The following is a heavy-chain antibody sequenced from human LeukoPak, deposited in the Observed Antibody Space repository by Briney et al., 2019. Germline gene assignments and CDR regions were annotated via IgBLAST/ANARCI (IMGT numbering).Heavy chain of an antibody. Sequence: SETLSLTCTVSGGSISSSSYYWGWIRQPPGKGLEWIGSLHYSGSTYYNPSLKSRVTISVDTSKDQFSLKLSPVNPADTVVYYGARAVYYYGSGSFTGIDYGGQGTLVTVP. J-gene: IGHJ4*02. CDR3: ARAVYYYGSGSFTGIDY. D-gene: IGHD3-10*01. CDR2: LHYSGST. V-gene: IGHV4-39*01. CDR1: GGSISSSSYY.